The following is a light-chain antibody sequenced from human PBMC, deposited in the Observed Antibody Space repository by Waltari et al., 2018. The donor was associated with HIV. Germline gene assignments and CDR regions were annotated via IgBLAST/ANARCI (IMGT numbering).Light chain of an antibody. V-gene: IGLV2-14*03. CDR1: SSDVGGYNY. CDR3: SSYTSSSVV. Sequence: QSALTQPASVSGSPGQSITISCTGTSSDVGGYNYASWYTQHPGKAPKLMIYDVSNRPSGVSNRFSGSKSGNTASLTISGLQAEDEADYYCSSYTSSSVVFGGGTKLTVL. J-gene: IGLJ2*01. CDR2: DVS.